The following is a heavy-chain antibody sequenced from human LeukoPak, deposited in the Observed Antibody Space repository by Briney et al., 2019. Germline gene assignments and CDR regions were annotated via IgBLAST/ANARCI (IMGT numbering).Heavy chain of an antibody. V-gene: IGHV4-4*07. CDR2: IHPSGST. CDR3: CRVGAYYAFDI. Sequence: SETLSLTCTVSGDSISSYYWSWIRQPAGKGLEWIGRIHPSGSTNYNPSLKSRVTLSVDTSKNEFSLKLSSVTAADTAVYYCCRVGAYYAFDIWGQGTMVTVSS. J-gene: IGHJ3*02. CDR1: GDSISSYY. D-gene: IGHD1-26*01.